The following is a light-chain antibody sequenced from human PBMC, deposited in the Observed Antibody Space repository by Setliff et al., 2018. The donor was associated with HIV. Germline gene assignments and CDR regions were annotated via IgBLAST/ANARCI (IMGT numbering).Light chain of an antibody. CDR3: CSYAGSYTFYV. V-gene: IGLV2-11*01. CDR1: SSDVGGYNY. CDR2: DVS. Sequence: QSALPQPRSVSGSPGQSVTISCTGTSSDVGGYNYVSWYQQHPGKAPKLMIYDVSKRPSGVPDRFSGSKSGNTASLTISGLQAEDEADYYCCSYAGSYTFYVFGTGTKVTVL. J-gene: IGLJ1*01.